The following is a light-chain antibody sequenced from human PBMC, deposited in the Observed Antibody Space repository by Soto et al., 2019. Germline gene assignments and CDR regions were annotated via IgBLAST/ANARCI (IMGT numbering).Light chain of an antibody. Sequence: QSALTQPPSASGSPGQSVTISCTGTSSDVGGYDYVSWYQQHPGKAPKLMIYEVSKRPSGVPDRFSGSKSGNTASLTVSGLQAEDEGDYYCSSFAGSDKLGVFGGGTKHRP. CDR2: EVS. V-gene: IGLV2-8*01. CDR3: SSFAGSDKLGV. CDR1: SSDVGGYDY. J-gene: IGLJ2*01.